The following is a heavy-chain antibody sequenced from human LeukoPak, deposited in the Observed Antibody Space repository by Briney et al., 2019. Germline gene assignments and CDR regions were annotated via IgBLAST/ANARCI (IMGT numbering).Heavy chain of an antibody. CDR2: INSDGSST. J-gene: IGHJ4*02. Sequence: GGSLRLSCAASGFTFSSYWMHWVRQAPGKGLVWVSRINSDGSSTSYADSVKGRFTISRDNAKNTLYLQMNSLRAEDTAVYYCAKESVAYYGSGSYPDYWGQGTLVTVSS. V-gene: IGHV3-74*01. CDR1: GFTFSSYW. D-gene: IGHD3-10*01. CDR3: AKESVAYYGSGSYPDY.